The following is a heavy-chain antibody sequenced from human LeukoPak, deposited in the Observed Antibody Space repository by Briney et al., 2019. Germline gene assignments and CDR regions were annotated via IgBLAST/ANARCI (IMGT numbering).Heavy chain of an antibody. CDR1: GGSFSDYY. Sequence: PSETLSLTCAVYGGSFSDYYWSWIRQPPGKGLEWIGGINHSGATNYNPSLKSRVTISVDTSKHQFSLKLSSVTAADTAVYYCAMKHPLGKYFQHWGQGTLVTVSS. V-gene: IGHV4-34*01. J-gene: IGHJ1*01. CDR3: AMKHPLGKYFQH. CDR2: INHSGAT.